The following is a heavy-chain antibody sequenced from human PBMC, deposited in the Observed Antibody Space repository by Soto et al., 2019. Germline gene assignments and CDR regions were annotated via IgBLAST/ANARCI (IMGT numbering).Heavy chain of an antibody. CDR2: ISSSSSTI. CDR1: GFTFSSYS. J-gene: IGHJ6*02. Sequence: EVQLVESGGGLVQPGGSLRLSCAASGFTFSSYSMNWVRQAPGKGLEWVSYISSSSSTIYYADSVKGRFTISRDNAKNSLYLQMNSLRDEDTAVYYCARLLYDFWSDYYRRGPLDVWGQGTTVTVSS. D-gene: IGHD3-3*01. V-gene: IGHV3-48*02. CDR3: ARLLYDFWSDYYRRGPLDV.